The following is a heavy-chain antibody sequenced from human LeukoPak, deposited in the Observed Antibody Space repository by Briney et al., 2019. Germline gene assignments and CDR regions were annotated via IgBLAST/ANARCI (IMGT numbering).Heavy chain of an antibody. CDR3: ASYRNGAFDI. CDR1: GFTFTTYA. J-gene: IGHJ3*02. Sequence: ASVKVSCQPSGFTFTTYAISWVRQAPPIGLACMGWISAYNGDTNYAPNVQDRGTMTTDTSTSTAYLELRNLRSDDTAVYFCASYRNGAFDIWGQGTTITVSS. D-gene: IGHD1-14*01. CDR2: ISAYNGDT. V-gene: IGHV1-18*01.